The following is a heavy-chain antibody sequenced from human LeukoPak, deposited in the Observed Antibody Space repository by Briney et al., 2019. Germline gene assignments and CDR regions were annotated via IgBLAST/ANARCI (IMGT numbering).Heavy chain of an antibody. CDR1: GFTFSSYG. Sequence: PGGSLRLSCAASGFTFSSYGMHWVRQAPGKGLEGVAFIRYDGNNKYYADSVKGRFTISRDNSKNTLYLQMNSLRAEDTAVYYCARVPVAYTYYYYHYYMDVWGIGTTVTISS. V-gene: IGHV3-30*02. D-gene: IGHD6-19*01. CDR3: ARVPVAYTYYYYHYYMDV. CDR2: IRYDGNNK. J-gene: IGHJ6*03.